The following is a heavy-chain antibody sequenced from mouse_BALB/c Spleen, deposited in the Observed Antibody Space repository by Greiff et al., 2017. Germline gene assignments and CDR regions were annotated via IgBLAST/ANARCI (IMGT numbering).Heavy chain of an antibody. V-gene: IGHV5-12-2*01. Sequence: EVKLMESGGGLVQPGGSLKLSCAASGFTFSSYTMSWVRQTPEKRLEWVAYISNGGGSTYYPDTVKGRFTISRDNAKNTLYLQMSSLKSEDTAMYYCARDDYDEAGFAYWGQGTLVTVSA. CDR1: GFTFSSYT. CDR2: ISNGGGST. J-gene: IGHJ3*01. D-gene: IGHD2-4*01. CDR3: ARDDYDEAGFAY.